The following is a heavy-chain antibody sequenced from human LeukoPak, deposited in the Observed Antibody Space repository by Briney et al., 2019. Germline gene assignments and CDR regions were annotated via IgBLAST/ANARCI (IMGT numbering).Heavy chain of an antibody. V-gene: IGHV3-23*01. CDR3: AKDGNYDSSGYAGDAFDI. J-gene: IGHJ3*02. D-gene: IGHD3-22*01. CDR2: ISGSGGRT. Sequence: GGSLRLSCAASGFTFNSCAMAWVRQAPGKGLEWVSAISGSGGRTYYADSVKGRFTISRDDSKNTLYLQMNSLRAEDTAVYYCAKDGNYDSSGYAGDAFDIWGQGTMVTVSS. CDR1: GFTFNSCA.